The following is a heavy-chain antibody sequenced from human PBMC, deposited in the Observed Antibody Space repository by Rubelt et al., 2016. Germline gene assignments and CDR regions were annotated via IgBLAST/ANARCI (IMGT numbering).Heavy chain of an antibody. J-gene: IGHJ1*01. Sequence: SLRLSCAASGFSFSMYWMHWVRQAPGKGLEWVALMSSDGNDKYYPDSVKGRFTISRDNSKNTLYLQMNSLRAEDTAVYYCATAVADTGEYFQHWGQGTLVTVSS. CDR3: ATAVADTGEYFQH. CDR2: MSSDGNDK. V-gene: IGHV3-30*03. CDR1: GFSFSMYW. D-gene: IGHD6-19*01.